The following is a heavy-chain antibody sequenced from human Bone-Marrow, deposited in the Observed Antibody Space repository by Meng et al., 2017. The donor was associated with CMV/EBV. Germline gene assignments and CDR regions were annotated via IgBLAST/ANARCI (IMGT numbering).Heavy chain of an antibody. V-gene: IGHV4-59*01. Sequence: SETLSLTCTVSGGSISSYYWSWIRQPPGKGLEWIGYIYYSGSTNYNPSLKSRVTISVDTSKNQFSLKLSSVTAADTAVYYCARVRPRFLEWLFDYWGQGTLVTVSS. J-gene: IGHJ4*02. CDR1: GGSISSYY. D-gene: IGHD3-3*01. CDR3: ARVRPRFLEWLFDY. CDR2: IYYSGST.